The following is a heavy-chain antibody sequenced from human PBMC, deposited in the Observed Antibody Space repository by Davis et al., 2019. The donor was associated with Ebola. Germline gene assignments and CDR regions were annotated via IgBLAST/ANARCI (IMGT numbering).Heavy chain of an antibody. CDR2: INPSGGST. V-gene: IGHV1-46*01. J-gene: IGHJ6*02. CDR1: GYTFTSYY. Sequence: AASVKVSCKASGYTFTSYYMHWVRQAPGQGLEWMGIINPSGGSTSYAQKFQGRVTMTRDTSTSTVYMELSSLRSEDTAVYYCARDGRTIGYGSGNRLPYYGMDVWGQGTTVTVSS. D-gene: IGHD3-10*01. CDR3: ARDGRTIGYGSGNRLPYYGMDV.